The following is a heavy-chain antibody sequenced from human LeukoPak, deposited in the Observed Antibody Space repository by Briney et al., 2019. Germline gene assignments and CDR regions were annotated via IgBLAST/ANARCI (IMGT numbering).Heavy chain of an antibody. Sequence: GAPVTVSCTASGYTFTGYYMHWVRQAPGQGLEWKGWINPNSGGTNYAQKFQGRVTMTRDTSISTAYMELSRLRSDDTAVYYCARGRKSTYLPTTSRSGYWGQGTLVTVSS. CDR3: ARGRKSTYLPTTSRSGY. V-gene: IGHV1-2*02. CDR1: GYTFTGYY. CDR2: INPNSGGT. J-gene: IGHJ4*02. D-gene: IGHD1-1*01.